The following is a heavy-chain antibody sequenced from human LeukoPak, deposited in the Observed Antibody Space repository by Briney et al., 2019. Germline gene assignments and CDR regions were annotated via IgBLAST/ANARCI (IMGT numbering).Heavy chain of an antibody. CDR3: AKRRPREYGGYNDY. V-gene: IGHV3-23*01. Sequence: GGSLRLSCAASGYTFSIYAMSSGRQTPGKGLEWVSAIRGSGGSTYYADSVKGRFTISRDNSKNTLYLQMNSLRAEDTAVYYCAKRRPREYGGYNDYWGQGTLVTVSS. J-gene: IGHJ4*02. CDR1: GYTFSIYA. CDR2: IRGSGGST. D-gene: IGHD4-23*01.